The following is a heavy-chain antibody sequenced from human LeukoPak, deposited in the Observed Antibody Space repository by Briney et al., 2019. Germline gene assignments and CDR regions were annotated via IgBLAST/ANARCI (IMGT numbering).Heavy chain of an antibody. CDR3: ASTGSSGWNYFDY. Sequence: PGGSLRLSCAASGFTFSDYYMSWIRQAPGKGLEWVSYISSSSSYTNYADSVKGRFTISRDSAKNSLYLQMNSLRAEDTAVYYCASTGSSGWNYFDYWGQGTLVTVSS. J-gene: IGHJ4*02. V-gene: IGHV3-11*06. CDR1: GFTFSDYY. CDR2: ISSSSSYT. D-gene: IGHD6-19*01.